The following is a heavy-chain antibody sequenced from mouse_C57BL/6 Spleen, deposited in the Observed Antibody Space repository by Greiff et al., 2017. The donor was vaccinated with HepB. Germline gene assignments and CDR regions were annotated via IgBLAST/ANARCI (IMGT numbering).Heavy chain of an antibody. D-gene: IGHD2-4*01. J-gene: IGHJ3*01. V-gene: IGHV1-80*01. CDR1: GYAFSSYW. Sequence: VNVVESGAELVKPGASVKISCKASGYAFSSYWMNWVKQRPGKGLEWIGQIYPGDGDTNYNGKFKGKATLTADKSSSTAYMQLSSLTSEDSAVYFCARGDYDYRWFAYWGQGTLVTVSA. CDR2: IYPGDGDT. CDR3: ARGDYDYRWFAY.